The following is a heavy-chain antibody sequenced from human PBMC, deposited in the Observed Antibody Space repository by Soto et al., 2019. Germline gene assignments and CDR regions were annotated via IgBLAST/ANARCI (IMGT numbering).Heavy chain of an antibody. J-gene: IGHJ4*02. CDR1: GYTFTTYG. CDR2: ISAGNGNT. V-gene: IGHV1-3*01. Sequence: GASVKVSCKASGYTFTTYGMHWVRQAPGQRPEWMGWISAGNGNTKYSQKFQDRVTITRDTSASTAYTELSSLRSEDTAVYYCARDMGYCGGTSCYNPFFDYWGQGTLVTVSS. CDR3: ARDMGYCGGTSCYNPFFDY. D-gene: IGHD2-2*02.